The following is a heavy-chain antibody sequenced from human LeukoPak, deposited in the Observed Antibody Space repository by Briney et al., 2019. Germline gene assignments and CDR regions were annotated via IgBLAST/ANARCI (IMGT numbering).Heavy chain of an antibody. J-gene: IGHJ4*02. CDR3: ARDGNYDFWSGLYYFDY. V-gene: IGHV4-38-2*02. Sequence: PSETLSLTCTVSGYSISSGYYWGWIRQPPGKGLEWIGSIYHSGSTYYNPSLKSRVTISVDTSKNQFSLKLSSVTAADTAVYYCARDGNYDFWSGLYYFDYWGQGTLVAVSS. CDR1: GYSISSGYY. D-gene: IGHD3-3*01. CDR2: IYHSGST.